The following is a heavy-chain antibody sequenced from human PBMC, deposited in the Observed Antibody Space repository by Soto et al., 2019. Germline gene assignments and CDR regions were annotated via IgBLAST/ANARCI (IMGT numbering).Heavy chain of an antibody. CDR2: ISYDGSDK. J-gene: IGHJ6*02. CDR3: ARDTGPNGYNYYYFGMDV. V-gene: IGHV3-30-3*01. D-gene: IGHD5-18*01. CDR1: GFIFSSYT. Sequence: GGSLRLSCAASGFIFSSYTMHWVRQAPGKGLEWVAVISYDGSDKYNANSVKGRFTISRDNSKNTLYLQMNSLRAEDTAVYYCARDTGPNGYNYYYFGMDVWGQGTTVTVSS.